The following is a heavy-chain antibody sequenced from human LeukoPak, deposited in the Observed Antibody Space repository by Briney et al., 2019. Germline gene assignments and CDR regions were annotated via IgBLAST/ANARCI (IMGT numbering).Heavy chain of an antibody. V-gene: IGHV3-48*03. Sequence: GGSLRLSCAASGFTFSSYEMNWVRQAPGKGLEWVSYISSSGSTIYYADSVKGRFTISRDNAKNSLYLQMNSLRAEDTAVYYCAREDRWELLAGFDYWGQGTLVTGSS. CDR3: AREDRWELLAGFDY. J-gene: IGHJ4*02. CDR2: ISSSGSTI. CDR1: GFTFSSYE. D-gene: IGHD1-26*01.